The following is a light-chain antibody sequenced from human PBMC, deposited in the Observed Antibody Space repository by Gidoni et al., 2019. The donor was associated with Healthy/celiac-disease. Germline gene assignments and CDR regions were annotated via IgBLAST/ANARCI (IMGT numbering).Light chain of an antibody. Sequence: EIVMTQSPATLSVSPGERASLSCRASQSVNSNLAWYQQKPGQAPRLLIYGTSTRATGIPARFSGSGSGTEFTLTINSLQSEDSAVYYCQQYNNWPPLTFGGGTKVEIK. CDR3: QQYNNWPPLT. CDR1: QSVNSN. CDR2: GTS. V-gene: IGKV3-15*01. J-gene: IGKJ4*01.